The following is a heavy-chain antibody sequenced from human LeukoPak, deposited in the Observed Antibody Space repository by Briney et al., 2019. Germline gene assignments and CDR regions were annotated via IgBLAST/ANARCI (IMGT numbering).Heavy chain of an antibody. CDR2: IYTGVST. D-gene: IGHD6-6*01. J-gene: IGHJ6*03. CDR1: GFTVSNNY. V-gene: IGHV3-53*01. CDR3: ARVRPHPIIDV. Sequence: GGSLRLSCAAPGFTVSNNYMSWVRQAPGKGLEWVSVIYTGVSTYYADSVKGRFAISRDNSKSTLYLQMNSLRAEDTGVYYCARVRPHPIIDVWGKGTTVTVSS.